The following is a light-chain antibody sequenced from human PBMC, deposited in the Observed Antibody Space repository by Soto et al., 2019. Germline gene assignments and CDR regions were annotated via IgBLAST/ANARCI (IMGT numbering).Light chain of an antibody. CDR2: GAS. Sequence: EIVMTQSPATLSVSPGERATLSCRASQSVSSNLAWYQQKPGQAPRLLMYGASTRATGIPDRFSGSGSRTEFTLTISYLQSEDFAVNYCQQHNQCPPWTFGQGTKVEIK. J-gene: IGKJ1*01. CDR3: QQHNQCPPWT. CDR1: QSVSSN. V-gene: IGKV3-15*01.